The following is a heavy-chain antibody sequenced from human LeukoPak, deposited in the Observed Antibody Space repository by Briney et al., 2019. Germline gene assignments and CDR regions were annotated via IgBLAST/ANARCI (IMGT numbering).Heavy chain of an antibody. D-gene: IGHD3-22*01. CDR3: ARDSSGYYYDDAFDV. J-gene: IGHJ3*01. Sequence: GGSLRLSCAASGFSFSSYSMNWVRQAPGKGLEWVSFISSSSSYIYYADSVKCRFTVSRDNAKNSMFLQMNRLRAEDTAVYYCARDSSGYYYDDAFDVWGQGTMVTVSS. CDR1: GFSFSSYS. CDR2: ISSSSSYI. V-gene: IGHV3-21*06.